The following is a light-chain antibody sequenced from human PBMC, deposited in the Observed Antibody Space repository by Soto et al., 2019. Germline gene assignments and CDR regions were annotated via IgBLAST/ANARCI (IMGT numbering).Light chain of an antibody. CDR3: QQRSNWPCT. CDR2: DAS. J-gene: IGKJ2*02. Sequence: ILLTQSPSPLTSSPEDRATLSCRASNSICRSLAWYQQEPGQAPKLLIYDASNLDTGVPSRFSGSRSGTEFTLTISSLQPEDFATYYCQQRSNWPCTFGQGTKVEIK. CDR1: NSICRS. V-gene: IGKV1D-13*01.